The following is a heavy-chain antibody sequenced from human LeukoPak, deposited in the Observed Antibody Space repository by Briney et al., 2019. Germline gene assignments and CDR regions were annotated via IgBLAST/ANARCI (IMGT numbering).Heavy chain of an antibody. J-gene: IGHJ1*01. CDR3: ATDLYDILTGYYNPEYFQH. CDR2: ISGSGGST. CDR1: GFTFSNYA. D-gene: IGHD3-9*01. V-gene: IGHV3-23*01. Sequence: PGGSLRLSCAASGFTFSNYAMTWVRQAPGKGLEWVSAISGSGGSTYYADSVKGRFTISRDNSKNTLYLQMNSLRAEDTAIYYCATDLYDILTGYYNPEYFQHWGQGTLVTVSS.